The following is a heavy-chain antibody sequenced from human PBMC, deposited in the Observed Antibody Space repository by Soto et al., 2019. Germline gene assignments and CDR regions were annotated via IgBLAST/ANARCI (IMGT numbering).Heavy chain of an antibody. D-gene: IGHD6-13*01. CDR3: AKSLRQLVRNYYYGMDV. J-gene: IGHJ6*02. CDR1: GFTFSSYG. Sequence: GGSLRLSCAASGFTFSSYGMHWVRQAPGKGLEWVAVISYDGSNKYYADSVKGRFTISRDNSKNTLYLQMNSLRAEDTAVYYCAKSLRQLVRNYYYGMDVWGQGTTVTVSS. V-gene: IGHV3-30*18. CDR2: ISYDGSNK.